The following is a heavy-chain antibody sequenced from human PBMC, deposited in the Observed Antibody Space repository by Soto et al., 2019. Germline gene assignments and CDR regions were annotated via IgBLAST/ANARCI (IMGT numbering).Heavy chain of an antibody. Sequence: SETLSLTCTVSGGSISSSSYYWGWIRQPPGKGLEGIGSIYYSGSTYYNPSLKSRVTISVDTSKNQFSLKLSSVTAADTAVYYCARRRQDTAGPGPIDYWGQGTLVTVSS. V-gene: IGHV4-39*01. CDR2: IYYSGST. D-gene: IGHD2-21*02. CDR3: ARRRQDTAGPGPIDY. J-gene: IGHJ4*02. CDR1: GGSISSSSYY.